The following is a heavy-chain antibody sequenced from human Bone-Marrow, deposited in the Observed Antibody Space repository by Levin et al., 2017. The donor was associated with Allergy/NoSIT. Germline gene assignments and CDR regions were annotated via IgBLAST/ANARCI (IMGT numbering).Heavy chain of an antibody. CDR2: IYPGDSEA. J-gene: IGHJ4*02. D-gene: IGHD3-10*01. Sequence: GESLKISCQGSGYSFASYWIGWVRQMPGKGLEWMGIIYPGDSEARYSSSFQGQVTFSVDKFISTAFLQWGSLKASDTAMYYCARLGPGHGSSGIYYVDYWGQGTLATVSS. V-gene: IGHV5-51*01. CDR1: GYSFASYW. CDR3: ARLGPGHGSSGIYYVDY.